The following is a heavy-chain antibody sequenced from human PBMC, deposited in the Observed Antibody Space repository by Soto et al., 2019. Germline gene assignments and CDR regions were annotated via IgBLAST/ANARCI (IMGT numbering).Heavy chain of an antibody. V-gene: IGHV3-23*01. CDR3: AKDLLAAAGTPYPFDY. Sequence: PGGSLRLSCAASGFTFSSYAMSWVRQAPGKGLEWVSAISGSGGSTYYADSVKGRFTISRDNSKNTLYLQMNSLRAEDTAVYFCAKDLLAAAGTPYPFDYWGQGTLVTVSS. CDR2: ISGSGGST. J-gene: IGHJ4*02. D-gene: IGHD6-13*01. CDR1: GFTFSSYA.